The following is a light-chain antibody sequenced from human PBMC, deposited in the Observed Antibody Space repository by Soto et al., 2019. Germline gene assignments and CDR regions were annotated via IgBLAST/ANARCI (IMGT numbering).Light chain of an antibody. V-gene: IGKV3-20*01. CDR2: DVS. CDR3: QQYVTSPPRLT. Sequence: EIVLTRSPGTLSLSPGERATLSCRASQSVSTTYLAWYQQKPGQAPRLLVYDVSTRATGIPDRFSGSGSGTDFTLTISRLEPEDFAVYYCQQYVTSPPRLTFGGGTKVEIK. J-gene: IGKJ4*01. CDR1: QSVSTTY.